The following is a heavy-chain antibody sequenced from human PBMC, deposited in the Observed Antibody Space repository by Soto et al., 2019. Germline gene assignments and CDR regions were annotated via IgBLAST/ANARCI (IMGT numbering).Heavy chain of an antibody. D-gene: IGHD2-2*01. Sequence: QVQLVQSGAEVKKPGSSVKVSCKASGGTFSSYAISWVRQAPGQGLEWMGGIIPIFGTANYAQKFQGRVTITADESTSTAYMELSSRRPEDTAVDYCAREDIVVGPAAMNYYYYGMDVWGQGTTVTVSS. CDR2: IIPIFGTA. CDR1: GGTFSSYA. CDR3: AREDIVVGPAAMNYYYYGMDV. V-gene: IGHV1-69*01. J-gene: IGHJ6*02.